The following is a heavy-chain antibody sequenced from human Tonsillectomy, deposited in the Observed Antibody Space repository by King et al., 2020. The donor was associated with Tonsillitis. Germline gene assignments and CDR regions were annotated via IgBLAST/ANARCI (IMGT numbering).Heavy chain of an antibody. V-gene: IGHV1-24*01. Sequence: VQLVQSGAEVKKPGASVKVSCKVSGYTLIELSIHCVRQAPGKGLECMGGFDPEEGERIYAQKFQGRVTMTEDTATDTAYRDLSSLRSEDTAVYYCATENSVYLYQYGMDVWGQGTTVTVSS. CDR3: ATENSVYLYQYGMDV. CDR2: FDPEEGER. J-gene: IGHJ6*02. CDR1: GYTLIELS. D-gene: IGHD5/OR15-5a*01.